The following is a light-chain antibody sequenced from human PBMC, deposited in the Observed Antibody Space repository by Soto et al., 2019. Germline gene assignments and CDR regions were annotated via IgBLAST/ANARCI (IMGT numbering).Light chain of an antibody. Sequence: QSVLTQPRSVSGSPGQSVTISCTGTSSDVGGYNFVSWYQQYPGKAPKFMIYEVTNRPSGVASRFSGSKSGNTASLTISGLQAEDEADYYCISYTGSSASYVFGTGTKVTVL. CDR1: SSDVGGYNF. CDR3: ISYTGSSASYV. CDR2: EVT. V-gene: IGLV2-14*01. J-gene: IGLJ1*01.